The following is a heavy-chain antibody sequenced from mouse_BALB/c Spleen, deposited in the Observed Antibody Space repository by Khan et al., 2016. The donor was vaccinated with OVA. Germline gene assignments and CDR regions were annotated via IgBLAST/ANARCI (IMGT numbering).Heavy chain of an antibody. J-gene: IGHJ4*01. CDR2: KWGDGST. V-gene: IGHV2-3*01. Sequence: VELVESGPGLVAPSQSLSITCTVSGFSLSSYGVSWVRQPPGKGLEWLGVKWGDGSTNYHSALISRLIITKDNSKSQVFLKLNSLQTDDTATYYCAKFTPDYYSMDYWGQGTSVTVSS. CDR1: GFSLSSYG. CDR3: AKFTPDYYSMDY. D-gene: IGHD1-1*01.